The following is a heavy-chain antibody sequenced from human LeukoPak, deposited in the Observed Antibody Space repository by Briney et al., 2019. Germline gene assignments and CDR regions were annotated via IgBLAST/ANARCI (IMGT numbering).Heavy chain of an antibody. V-gene: IGHV3-30*02. J-gene: IGHJ6*03. CDR1: GFTFSSYG. CDR3: ANRRLDDYYMDV. CDR2: IRYVGSNK. Sequence: PGGSLRLSCAASGFTFSSYGMHWVRQAPRKGLEWVAFIRYVGSNKYYADSVKGRFTISRDNSKNTLYLQMNSLRAEDTAVYYCANRRLDDYYMDVWGKGTTVTVSS.